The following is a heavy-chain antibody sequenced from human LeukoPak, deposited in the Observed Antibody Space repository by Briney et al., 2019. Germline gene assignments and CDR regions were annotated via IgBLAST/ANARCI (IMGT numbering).Heavy chain of an antibody. CDR1: GFTFSSYS. CDR2: ISSSSSYI. D-gene: IGHD1-20*01. J-gene: IGHJ5*02. V-gene: IGHV3-21*01. CDR3: ARDRDNWNDNWFDP. Sequence: GGSLRLSCAASGFTFSSYSMNWVRQAPGKGLEWVSSISSSSSYIYYADSVKGRFTISRDNAKNSLYLQMNSLRAEDTAVYYCARDRDNWNDNWFDPWGQGTLVTVSS.